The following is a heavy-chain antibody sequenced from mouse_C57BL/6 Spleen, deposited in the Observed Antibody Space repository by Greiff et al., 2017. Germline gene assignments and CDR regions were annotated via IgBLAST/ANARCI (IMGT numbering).Heavy chain of an antibody. J-gene: IGHJ3*01. CDR1: GYAFSSSW. D-gene: IGHD6-1*01. V-gene: IGHV1-82*01. CDR2: IYPGDGDT. Sequence: VQLQQSGPELVKPGASVKISCKASGYAFSSSWMNWVKQRPGKGLEWIGRIYPGDGDTNYNGKFKGKATLTADKSSSTAYMPLSSLTSEDSAVYFCARENGQPVFSYWGQGTLVTVSA. CDR3: ARENGQPVFSY.